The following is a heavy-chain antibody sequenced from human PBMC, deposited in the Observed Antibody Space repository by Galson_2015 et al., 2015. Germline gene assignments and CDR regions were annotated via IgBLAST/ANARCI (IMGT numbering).Heavy chain of an antibody. V-gene: IGHV1-46*01. J-gene: IGHJ4*02. CDR2: VTPGSGAT. CDR1: GYTFSNYH. Sequence: SVKVSCKASGYTFSNYHIHWVRQAPGQGLERMGIVTPGSGATSYAEKFQGRVIMTGDMSTTTAFLELSSLRSDDTALYYCARETSATGYGDHWGQGTLVTVSS. D-gene: IGHD5-12*01. CDR3: ARETSATGYGDH.